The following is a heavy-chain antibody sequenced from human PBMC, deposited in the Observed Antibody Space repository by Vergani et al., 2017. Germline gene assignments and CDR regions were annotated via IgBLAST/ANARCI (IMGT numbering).Heavy chain of an antibody. CDR3: ARNGGSGSTTTYFDY. D-gene: IGHD2-15*01. J-gene: IGHJ4*02. CDR2: IWYDGTNK. V-gene: IGHV3-33*01. Sequence: VQLVETGGGLIQPGRSLRLSCAASGFTFSNYVMDWVRQAPGKGLEWVAVIWYDGTNKYYADSVKGRFTISRDNAKNALYLQMNSLRAEDTAVYYCARNGGSGSTTTYFDYWGQGTLVTVSS. CDR1: GFTFSNYV.